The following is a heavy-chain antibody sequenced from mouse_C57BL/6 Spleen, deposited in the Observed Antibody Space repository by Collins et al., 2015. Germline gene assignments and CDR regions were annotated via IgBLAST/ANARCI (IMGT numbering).Heavy chain of an antibody. CDR3: GLRRAYYFDY. CDR2: IYWDDDK. V-gene: IGHV8-12*01. Sequence: QVTLKESGPGILQPSQTLSLTCSFSGFSLSTSGMGVSWIRQPSGKGLEWLAHIYWDDDKRYNPSLKSRLTISKDTSSNQVFLKITSVDTADTATYYCGLRRAYYFDYWGQGTTLTVSS. D-gene: IGHD2-2*01. CDR1: GFSLSTSGMG. J-gene: IGHJ2*01.